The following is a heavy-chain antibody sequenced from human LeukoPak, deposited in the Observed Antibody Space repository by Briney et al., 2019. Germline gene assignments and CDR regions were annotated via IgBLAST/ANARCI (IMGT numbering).Heavy chain of an antibody. J-gene: IGHJ5*02. CDR1: GYTFTSYG. D-gene: IGHD2-2*01. Sequence: ASVKVSCKASGYTFTSYGISWVRQASGQGLEWMGWINPYNGNTNYAQEFQDRVTMTTDTSTSTAYMELRSLRSDDTAVYYCVRDHCSSTSCYYDNWLDPWGQGTLVTVSS. CDR3: VRDHCSSTSCYYDNWLDP. CDR2: INPYNGNT. V-gene: IGHV1-18*01.